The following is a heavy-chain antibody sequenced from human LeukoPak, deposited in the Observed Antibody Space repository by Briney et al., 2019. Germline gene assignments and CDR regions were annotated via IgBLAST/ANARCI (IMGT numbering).Heavy chain of an antibody. CDR3: ARGKWVTMIVVVSAPSIDY. CDR1: GFTFSSYS. CDR2: ISGSGGST. J-gene: IGHJ4*02. V-gene: IGHV3-23*01. Sequence: GGSLRLSCAAPGFTFSSYSMSWVRQAPGKGLEWVSAISGSGGSTYYADSVKGRFTISRDNSKNTLYLQMNSLRAEDTAVYYCARGKWVTMIVVVSAPSIDYWGQGTLVTVSS. D-gene: IGHD3-22*01.